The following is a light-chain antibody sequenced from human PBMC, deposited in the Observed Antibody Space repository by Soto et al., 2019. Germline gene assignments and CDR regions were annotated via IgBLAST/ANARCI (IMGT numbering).Light chain of an antibody. V-gene: IGKV3-15*01. CDR3: HQYNNWPLT. CDR1: QTVSSN. J-gene: IGKJ4*01. CDR2: GAS. Sequence: EIVMTQSPATLSVSPGEGATLSCRASQTVSSNLAWYQQKPGQAPRLLIYGASTRATGIPAWFSGSGSGTEFTLTISSLQSEDFAVYYCHQYNNWPLTFGGGTKVEIK.